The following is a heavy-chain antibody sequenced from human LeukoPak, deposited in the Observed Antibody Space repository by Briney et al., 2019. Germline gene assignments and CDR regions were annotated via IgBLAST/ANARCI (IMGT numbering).Heavy chain of an antibody. V-gene: IGHV3-48*03. D-gene: IGHD3-16*01. CDR2: ITGSGGDV. Sequence: GGSLRLSCAASEFTFRSYAIIGVRQAPGEGLEWVSRITGSGGDVKSTASVTGRFTICRDNARISVYLQMNSLRVEDTAVYYCARNGGGLDYWGQGTLVTVSS. CDR3: ARNGGGLDY. CDR1: EFTFRSYA. J-gene: IGHJ4*02.